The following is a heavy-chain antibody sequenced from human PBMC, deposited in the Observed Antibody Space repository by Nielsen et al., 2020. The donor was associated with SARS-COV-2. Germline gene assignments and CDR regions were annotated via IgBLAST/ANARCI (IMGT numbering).Heavy chain of an antibody. CDR2: ISNTGST. CDR3: ARDHGYNYAYGHYYYGMDV. J-gene: IGHJ6*04. CDR1: GGSISSYY. V-gene: IGHV4-59*01. D-gene: IGHD5-24*01. Sequence: SETLSLTCTVSGGSISSYYWSWIRQPPGKGLEWIGYISNTGSTNYNPSLQSRVTISVDTSKNQFSLKLSSVTAADTAVYYCARDHGYNYAYGHYYYGMDVWGKGTTVTVSS.